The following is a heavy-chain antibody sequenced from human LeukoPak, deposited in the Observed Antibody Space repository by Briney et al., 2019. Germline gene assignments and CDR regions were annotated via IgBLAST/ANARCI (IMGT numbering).Heavy chain of an antibody. J-gene: IGHJ4*02. CDR1: GGSISSYY. CDR3: AMTGTTGDFDY. Sequence: SETLSLTCTVSGGSISSYYWSWIRQPPGKGLEWIGYIYYSGSTNYNPSLKSRVTISVDTSKNQFSLKLSSVTAADTAVYYCAMTGTTGDFDYWGQGTLVTVSS. CDR2: IYYSGST. V-gene: IGHV4-59*08. D-gene: IGHD1-7*01.